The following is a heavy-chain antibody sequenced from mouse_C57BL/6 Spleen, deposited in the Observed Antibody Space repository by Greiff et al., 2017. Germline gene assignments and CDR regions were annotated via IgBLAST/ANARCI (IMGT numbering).Heavy chain of an antibody. CDR1: GYSFTGYY. V-gene: IGHV1-20*01. Sequence: VQLQQSGPELVKPGDSVKISCKASGYSFTGYYMNWVMQSHGKGLEWIGRINPYNGDTFYNQKFKGKATLTVDKSSSTAHMELRSLTSEDSAVYYCARYSNFYAMDYWGQKPSVTFSS. J-gene: IGHJ4*01. CDR3: ARYSNFYAMDY. D-gene: IGHD2-5*01. CDR2: INPYNGDT.